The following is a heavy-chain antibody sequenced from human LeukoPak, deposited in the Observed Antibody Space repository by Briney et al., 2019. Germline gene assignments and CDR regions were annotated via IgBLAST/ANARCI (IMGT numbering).Heavy chain of an antibody. CDR3: APWTRINYHYYTDV. CDR1: GGSISSSSYY. Sequence: SETLSLTCTVSGGSISSSSYYWGWIRQPPGKGLEWIGSVSYSGATYHNPSLKSRVTISVDTSKNHFSLHVTSVTAADTAVYYCAPWTRINYHYYTDVWGKGTTVTVSS. CDR2: VSYSGAT. J-gene: IGHJ6*03. D-gene: IGHD1-1*01. V-gene: IGHV4-39*02.